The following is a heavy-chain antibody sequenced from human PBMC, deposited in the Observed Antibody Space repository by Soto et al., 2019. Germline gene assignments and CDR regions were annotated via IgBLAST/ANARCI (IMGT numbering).Heavy chain of an antibody. D-gene: IGHD3-16*02. CDR1: GFTFSSYA. Sequence: EVQLLESGGGLVQPGGSLRLSCAASGFTFSSYAMSWVRQAPGKGLEWVSAISGSGGSTYYADSVKGRFTISRDNSKNTLYLQMNSLRAEDTAVYYCAKDNLRMITVGGVIVNRFDPWGQGTLVTVSS. CDR3: AKDNLRMITVGGVIVNRFDP. CDR2: ISGSGGST. J-gene: IGHJ5*02. V-gene: IGHV3-23*01.